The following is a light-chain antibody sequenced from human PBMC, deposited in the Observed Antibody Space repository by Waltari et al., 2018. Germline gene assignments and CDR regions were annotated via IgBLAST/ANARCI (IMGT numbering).Light chain of an antibody. CDR1: GLPKQY. V-gene: IGLV3-10*01. CDR2: DDN. CDR3: YSKDTDGGSQGK. J-gene: IGLJ2*01. Sequence: YDLTQPPSVSVSPGQTAAITCSGDGLPKQYTFWYQQKSGQAPVLVMYDDNKRPSGIPGGFSGSSAGTVATLTITGAQVDDEADYYGYSKDTDGGSQGKIGGGTKLTVL.